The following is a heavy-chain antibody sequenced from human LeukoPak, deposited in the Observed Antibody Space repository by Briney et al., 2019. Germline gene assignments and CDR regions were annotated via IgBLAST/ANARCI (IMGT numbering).Heavy chain of an antibody. V-gene: IGHV4-34*01. D-gene: IGHD6-13*01. CDR2: INHSGST. J-gene: IGHJ6*03. CDR1: GGSFSGYY. CDR3: AREPSSWFLVGYYYYMDV. Sequence: SETLSLTCAVYGGSFSGYYWSWIRQPPGKGLEWIGEINHSGSTNYNPSLKSRVTISVDTSKNQFSLKLSSVTAADTAVYYCAREPSSWFLVGYYYYMDVWGKGTTVTVSS.